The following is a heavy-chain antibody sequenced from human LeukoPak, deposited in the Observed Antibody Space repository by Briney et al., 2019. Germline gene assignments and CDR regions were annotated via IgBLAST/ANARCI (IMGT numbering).Heavy chain of an antibody. V-gene: IGHV4-38-2*02. J-gene: IGHJ4*02. Sequence: SETLSLTCTVSGYSISSGYYWGWIRQPPGKGLEWIGSIYHSGSTYYNPSLKSRVTISVDTSKNQFSLKLSSVTAADTAVYYCARGEQWLVLWGQGTLVTVSS. D-gene: IGHD6-19*01. CDR2: IYHSGST. CDR1: GYSISSGYY. CDR3: ARGEQWLVL.